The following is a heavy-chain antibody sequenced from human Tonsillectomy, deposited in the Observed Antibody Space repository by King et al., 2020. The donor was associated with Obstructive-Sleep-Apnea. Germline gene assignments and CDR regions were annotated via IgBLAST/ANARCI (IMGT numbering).Heavy chain of an antibody. D-gene: IGHD3-10*01. Sequence: QLVQSGGGVVQPGRSLRLSCAASGFTFSSYAMHWVRQAPGKGLEWVAVISYDGSNKYYADSVKGRFTISRDNSKNTLNLQIYSLRAEDTAVYYCARESGHSLDAFDIWGQGTMVTVSS. CDR3: ARESGHSLDAFDI. J-gene: IGHJ3*02. CDR2: ISYDGSNK. CDR1: GFTFSSYA. V-gene: IGHV3-30*04.